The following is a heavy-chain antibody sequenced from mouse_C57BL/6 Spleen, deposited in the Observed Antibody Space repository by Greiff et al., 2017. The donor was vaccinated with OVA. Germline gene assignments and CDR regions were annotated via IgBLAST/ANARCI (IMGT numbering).Heavy chain of an antibody. D-gene: IGHD4-1*01. J-gene: IGHJ4*01. CDR3: AGTGTGYAMDY. CDR2: ISYDGSN. V-gene: IGHV3-6*01. CDR1: GYSITSGYY. Sequence: ESGPGLVKPSQSLSLTCSVTGYSITSGYYWNWIRQFPGNQLEWVGYISYDGSNNYNPSLKNRISITRDTSKNQFFLKLNSVTTEDTATYYCAGTGTGYAMDYWGQGTSVTVSS.